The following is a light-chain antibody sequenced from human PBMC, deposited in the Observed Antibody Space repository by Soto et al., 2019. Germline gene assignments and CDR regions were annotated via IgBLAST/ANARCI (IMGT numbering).Light chain of an antibody. V-gene: IGKV3-15*01. Sequence: EIVMTQSPVILSVSPGEGATLSCRASQSVNTNLAWYQQKPGQAPKLLIYGASTRATGIPARFSGSGSGTEFTLTISSLQSEDFAVYFCQQYGNWPPTYTFGQGTKLEIK. CDR1: QSVNTN. CDR3: QQYGNWPPTYT. CDR2: GAS. J-gene: IGKJ2*01.